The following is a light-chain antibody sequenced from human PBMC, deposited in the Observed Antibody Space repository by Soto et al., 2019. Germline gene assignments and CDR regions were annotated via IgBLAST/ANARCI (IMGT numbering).Light chain of an antibody. J-gene: IGKJ1*01. CDR2: GAS. Sequence: EIVMTQSPATLSVSPGERATLSCRASQSVSSKLAWYQQKPGQAPRLLIYGASTTATGIPARFSGSGSGTEFTLTISSLQSEDSAVYYCQQYNDWWTFGQGTKVDNK. CDR1: QSVSSK. CDR3: QQYNDWWT. V-gene: IGKV3-15*01.